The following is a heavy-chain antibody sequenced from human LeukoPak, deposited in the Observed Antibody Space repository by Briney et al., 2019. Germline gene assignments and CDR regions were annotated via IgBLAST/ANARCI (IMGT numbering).Heavy chain of an antibody. CDR1: GFTFDDYA. CDR2: ISWNSGSI. CDR3: AKDSGYDLKESYFDY. V-gene: IGHV3-9*01. J-gene: IGHJ4*02. D-gene: IGHD5-12*01. Sequence: PGGSLRLSCAASGFTFDDYAMHWVRQAPGKGLEWVSGISWNSGSIGYADSVKGRFTISRDNANNSLYLQMNSLRAEDTALYYCAKDSGYDLKESYFDYWGQGTLVTVSS.